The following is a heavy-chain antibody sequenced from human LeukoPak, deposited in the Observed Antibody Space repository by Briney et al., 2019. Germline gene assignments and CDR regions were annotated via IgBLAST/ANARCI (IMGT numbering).Heavy chain of an antibody. CDR2: VSDSCTNT. J-gene: IGHJ4*02. D-gene: IGHD1-26*01. CDR1: GFSFSNYA. Sequence: GGSLRLSCAASGFSFSNYAMSWVRQAPGKGLEWVSSVSDSCTNTYYPDSMKGRFSISRDNSKNTLFLLLNSLRAEDTATYYCAKTNSGSVGYFFDYWGQGTLVTVSS. CDR3: AKTNSGSVGYFFDY. V-gene: IGHV3-23*01.